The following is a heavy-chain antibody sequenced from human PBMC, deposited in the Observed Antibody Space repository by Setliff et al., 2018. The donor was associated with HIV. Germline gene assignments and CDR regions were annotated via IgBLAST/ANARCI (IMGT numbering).Heavy chain of an antibody. D-gene: IGHD3-22*01. J-gene: IGHJ4*02. CDR1: GGTFSSYA. CDR2: IIPIFGTA. V-gene: IGHV1-69*13. CDR3: ARGGGMIVAVSYFDY. Sequence: ASVKVSCKASGGTFSSYAVSWVRQAPGQGLEWMGGIIPIFGTANYAQKFQGRVTITADESTSTAYMELSSLRSEDTAVYYCARGGGMIVAVSYFDYWGQGTLVTVSS.